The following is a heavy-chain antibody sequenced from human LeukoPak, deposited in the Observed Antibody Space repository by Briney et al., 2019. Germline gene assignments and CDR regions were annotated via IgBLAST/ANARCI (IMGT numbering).Heavy chain of an antibody. V-gene: IGHV3-21*01. CDR2: IGTTSNSM. J-gene: IGHJ4*02. D-gene: IGHD5-18*01. Sequence: GGSLRLSCAASGFTFSSHSMNWVRQAPGKGLEWVSSIGTTSNSMYYADSLKGRFTISRDNAESSLYLQMNSLRVEDTAVYFCAREGITAMADAWNDYWGQGTLVTVSS. CDR3: AREGITAMADAWNDY. CDR1: GFTFSSHS.